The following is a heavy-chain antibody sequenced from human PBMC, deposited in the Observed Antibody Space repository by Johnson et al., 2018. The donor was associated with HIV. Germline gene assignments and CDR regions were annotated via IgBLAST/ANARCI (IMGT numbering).Heavy chain of an antibody. J-gene: IGHJ3*02. V-gene: IGHV3-30*19. D-gene: IGHD3-16*01. CDR3: VRDAFDFRDATGRFGGAGFDI. Sequence: QVQLVESGGGVVQPGRSLRLSCAASGFTFSSYGMHWVRQAPGKGLEWVAVVSYDGNKKYYADSVKGRFTISRDNAKNSLSLQMNSLRAEDTAVYYCVRDAFDFRDATGRFGGAGFDIWGQGTVVTVSS. CDR2: VSYDGNKK. CDR1: GFTFSSYG.